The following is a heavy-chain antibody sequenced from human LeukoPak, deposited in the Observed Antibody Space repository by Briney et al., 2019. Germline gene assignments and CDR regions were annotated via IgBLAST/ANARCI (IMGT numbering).Heavy chain of an antibody. J-gene: IGHJ3*02. V-gene: IGHV1-69*05. D-gene: IGHD3-22*01. CDR1: GGTFSSYA. CDR3: AGYYYDSSGYYQTAFDI. CDR2: IIPIFGTA. Sequence: ASVKVSCKASGGTFSSYAISWVRQAPGQGLEWMGGIIPIFGTANYAQKFQGRVTITTDESTSTAYMELSSLRSGDTAVYYCAGYYYDSSGYYQTAFDIWGQGTMVTVSS.